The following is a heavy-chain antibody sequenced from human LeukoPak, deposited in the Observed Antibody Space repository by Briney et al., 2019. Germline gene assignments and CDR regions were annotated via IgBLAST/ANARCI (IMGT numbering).Heavy chain of an antibody. CDR3: ARGQLGTDCSGGSCYWAPWFDP. CDR2: INPNSGGT. V-gene: IGHV1-2*02. J-gene: IGHJ5*02. Sequence: GASVKVSCKASGYTFTGYYMHWVRQAPGQGLEWMGWINPNSGGTNYAQKFQGRVTMTRDPSISTAYMEMSRLRSDDTAVYYCARGQLGTDCSGGSCYWAPWFDPWGQGTLVTVSS. D-gene: IGHD2-15*01. CDR1: GYTFTGYY.